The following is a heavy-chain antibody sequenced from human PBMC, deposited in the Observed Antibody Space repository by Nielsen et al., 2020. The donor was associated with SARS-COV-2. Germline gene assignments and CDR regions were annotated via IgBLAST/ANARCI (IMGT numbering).Heavy chain of an antibody. Sequence: GESLKISCAASGFTFSSYSMNWVRQAPGKGLEWVSSISSSSSYIYYADSVKGRFTISRDNAKNSLYLQMNSLRAEDTAVYYCAREYSSGWYDYWGQGTLVTVSS. CDR1: GFTFSSYS. D-gene: IGHD6-19*01. V-gene: IGHV3-21*01. CDR2: ISSSSSYI. CDR3: AREYSSGWYDY. J-gene: IGHJ4*02.